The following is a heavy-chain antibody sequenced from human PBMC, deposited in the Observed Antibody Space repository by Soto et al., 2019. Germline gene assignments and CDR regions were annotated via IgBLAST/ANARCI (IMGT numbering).Heavy chain of an antibody. CDR2: INRDGSKT. J-gene: IGHJ4*02. Sequence: VQLVESGGDLVQPGGSLRLSCAASGFTLMSYWMHWVRQAPGKGLEWVSCINRDGSKTRYTDSVKGRFTISRDNAKNMLYLQMNSLRVEDTALYYCARDVSSYFVYGGLGTLTAVSS. CDR3: ARDVSSYFVY. CDR1: GFTLMSYW. V-gene: IGHV3-74*01.